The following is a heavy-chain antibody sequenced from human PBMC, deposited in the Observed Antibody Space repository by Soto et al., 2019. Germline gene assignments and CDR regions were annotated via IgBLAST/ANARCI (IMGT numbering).Heavy chain of an antibody. J-gene: IGHJ3*02. CDR2: IIPILGIA. CDR1: GGTFSSYT. CDR3: AREYCSGGSCYLNAFDI. D-gene: IGHD2-15*01. Sequence: SVKVSCKASGGTFSSYTISWVRQAPGQGLEWMGRIIPILGIANYAQKFQGRVTITADKSTGTAYMELSSLRSEDTAVYYCAREYCSGGSCYLNAFDIWGQGTMVTV. V-gene: IGHV1-69*04.